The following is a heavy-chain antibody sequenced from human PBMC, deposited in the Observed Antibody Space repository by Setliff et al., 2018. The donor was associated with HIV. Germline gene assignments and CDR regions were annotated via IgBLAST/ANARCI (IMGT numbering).Heavy chain of an antibody. CDR3: ARDGGSSPSPVSDYYYYYRDV. CDR2: ISSSRSTI. Sequence: GGSLRLSCAASGFTFSSYSMNWVRQAPGKGLEWVSYISSSRSTIYYADSVKGRFTISRDNAKNSVYLQMNSLRAEDTAVYYCARDGGSSPSPVSDYYYYYRDVWGKGTTVTSP. J-gene: IGHJ6*03. V-gene: IGHV3-48*01. D-gene: IGHD1-26*01. CDR1: GFTFSSYS.